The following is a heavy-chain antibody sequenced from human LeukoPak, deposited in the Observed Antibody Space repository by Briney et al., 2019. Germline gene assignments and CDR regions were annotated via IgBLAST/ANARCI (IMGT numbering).Heavy chain of an antibody. CDR1: GYTFSSYY. V-gene: IGHV1-46*01. CDR2: VNPSGGGT. CDR3: ARGPPGRVYDTSKRALFDP. J-gene: IGHJ5*02. D-gene: IGHD3-22*01. Sequence: GESLKISCKASGYTFSSYYMHWVRQAPGQGLEWMGIVNPSGGGTSYAQKFQGRVTMTSDTSTSTVFMQLSSLRSEDTAVYYCARGPPGRVYDTSKRALFDPWGQGTLVTVSS.